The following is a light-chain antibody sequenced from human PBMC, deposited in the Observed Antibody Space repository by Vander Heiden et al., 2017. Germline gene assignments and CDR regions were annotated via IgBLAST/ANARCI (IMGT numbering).Light chain of an antibody. V-gene: IGLV3-21*02. Sequence: SYVLTQPPSVSVAPGQTARVTCGGNNSGSKSVHWYQQKPGQAPVLVVYEDSDRPSGIPERFSGSNSGNTATLTISRVEAGDEADYYCQVWDSSSDHVVFGGGTKLTVL. CDR1: NSGSKS. J-gene: IGLJ2*01. CDR3: QVWDSSSDHVV. CDR2: EDS.